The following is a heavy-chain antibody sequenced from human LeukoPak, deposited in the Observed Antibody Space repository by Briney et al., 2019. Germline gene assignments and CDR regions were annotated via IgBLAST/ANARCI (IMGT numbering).Heavy chain of an antibody. Sequence: PGGSLRLSCAAPGFTFSSYAMTWVRQAPGKGLAWVSSISKSDGSTYYADSVKGRFTISRDNSKNTVYLHMDSLRVEGTAIYYCARGALIPDFRGQGTLVTVSS. V-gene: IGHV3-23*01. J-gene: IGHJ4*02. CDR2: ISKSDGST. CDR3: ARGALIPDF. CDR1: GFTFSSYA. D-gene: IGHD2-21*01.